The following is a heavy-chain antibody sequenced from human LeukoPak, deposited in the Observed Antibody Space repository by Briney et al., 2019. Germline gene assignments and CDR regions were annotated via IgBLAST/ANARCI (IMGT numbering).Heavy chain of an antibody. V-gene: IGHV1-69*13. D-gene: IGHD4-23*01. CDR2: IIPIFGTA. CDR3: ARGGNSGTFDI. Sequence: GASVKVSCKASGGTFSSYAISWVRQAPGQGLEWMGGIIPIFGTANCAQKFQGRVTITADESTSTAYMELSSLRSEDTAVYYCARGGNSGTFDIWGQGTMVTVSS. CDR1: GGTFSSYA. J-gene: IGHJ3*02.